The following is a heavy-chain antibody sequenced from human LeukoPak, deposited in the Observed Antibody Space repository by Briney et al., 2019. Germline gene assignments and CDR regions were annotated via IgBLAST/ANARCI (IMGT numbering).Heavy chain of an antibody. CDR2: IYYSGST. D-gene: IGHD1-26*01. CDR3: ARDKLGATYFDY. J-gene: IGHJ4*02. CDR1: GGSISSYY. Sequence: SETLSLTCAVTGGSISSYYWSWIRQPPRKALAWIGYIYYSGSTNYNPSLKSRVTISVDTSKNRFSLKLSSVTAADTAVYYCARDKLGATYFDYWGQGTLVTVSS. V-gene: IGHV4-59*01.